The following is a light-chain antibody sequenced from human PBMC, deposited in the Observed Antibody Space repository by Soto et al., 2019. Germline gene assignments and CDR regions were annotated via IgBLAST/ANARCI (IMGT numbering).Light chain of an antibody. CDR3: CSYAGSYTYV. V-gene: IGLV2-11*01. CDR2: DVS. Sequence: QSALTQPRSVSGSPGQAVTISCTGTSSDVGGYHYVSWYQQQPGKAPKLMIYDVSKRPSGVPDRFSGSKSGNTASLTISGLQAENEADYYCCSYAGSYTYVFATGTKVTVL. CDR1: SSDVGGYHY. J-gene: IGLJ1*01.